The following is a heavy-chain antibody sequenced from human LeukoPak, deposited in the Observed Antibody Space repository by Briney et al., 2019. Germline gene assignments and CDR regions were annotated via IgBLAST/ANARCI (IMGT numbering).Heavy chain of an antibody. Sequence: ASVKVSCKASGYTFADYGLSWVRQAPGQGLEWLGWISDYNGITSYADKFQGRVTMTTDTSTSTAYMELRSLRSDDTAVYYCARYSYGLYYFDYWGQGTLVTVSS. D-gene: IGHD5-18*01. CDR2: ISDYNGIT. CDR1: GYTFADYG. CDR3: ARYSYGLYYFDY. J-gene: IGHJ4*02. V-gene: IGHV1-18*01.